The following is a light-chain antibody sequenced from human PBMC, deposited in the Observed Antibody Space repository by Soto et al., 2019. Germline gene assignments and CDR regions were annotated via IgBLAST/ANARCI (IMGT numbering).Light chain of an antibody. V-gene: IGLV2-14*01. CDR2: DVS. CDR1: SSDIGGYNY. J-gene: IGLJ1*01. Sequence: QSALTQPASVSGSPGQSITISCTGTSSDIGGYNYVSWYQQHPGEAPKLLIYDVSNRPSGVPNRFSGSNSGNTASLTISGLQAEDEADYYCRSYRSSSTVYVFGPGTKLTVL. CDR3: RSYRSSSTVYV.